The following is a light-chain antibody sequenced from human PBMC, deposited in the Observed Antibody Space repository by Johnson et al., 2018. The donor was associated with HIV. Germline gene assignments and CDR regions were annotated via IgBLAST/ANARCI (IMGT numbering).Light chain of an antibody. V-gene: IGLV1-51*01. CDR3: GTWDSSLNAYV. Sequence: QSVLTQPPSVSAAPGQKVTISCSGSSSNIGNNYVSWYQQLPGTAPKLLIYDNNKRPSGIPDRFSGSKSGTSATLGITGLQTGYEADYYCGTWDSSLNAYVFGAATKVAVL. CDR1: SSNIGNNY. CDR2: DNN. J-gene: IGLJ1*01.